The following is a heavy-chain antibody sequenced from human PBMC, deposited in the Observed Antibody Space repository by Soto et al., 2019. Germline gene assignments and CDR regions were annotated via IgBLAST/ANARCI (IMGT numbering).Heavy chain of an antibody. V-gene: IGHV3-30*04. CDR1: GFMFSRYA. D-gene: IGHD3-10*01. J-gene: IGHJ4*02. CDR2: ISKDGSVI. CDR3: VRSRSGAVPDSFAS. Sequence: QVQLVESGGGVVPPGRSLRLSCAASGFMFSRYAMHWVRQAPGKGREWVAVISKDGSVIYYADSVKGRFTISRDKSKNMVYLQLNGLRDEDTAVFYCVRSRSGAVPDSFASWGQGTLVTVAS.